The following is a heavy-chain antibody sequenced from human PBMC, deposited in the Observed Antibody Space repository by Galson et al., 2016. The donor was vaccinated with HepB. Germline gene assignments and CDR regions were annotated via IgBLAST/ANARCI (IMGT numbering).Heavy chain of an antibody. Sequence: SVKVSCKASGYIFTSYDINWVRQAPGQGLEWVGWMNPKSGTTGFAQKFQGRVTLTRSTALGTAYMELNSLTSEDTAIYFCARGRTAVYSYSYSMDLWGQGTAVTVSS. D-gene: IGHD2-21*02. CDR2: MNPKSGTT. V-gene: IGHV1-8*02. CDR3: ARGRTAVYSYSYSMDL. CDR1: GYIFTSYD. J-gene: IGHJ6*03.